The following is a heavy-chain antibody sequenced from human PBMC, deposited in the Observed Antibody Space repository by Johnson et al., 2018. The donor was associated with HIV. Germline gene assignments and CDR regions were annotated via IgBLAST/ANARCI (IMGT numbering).Heavy chain of an antibody. CDR3: ARDNRMGLAFDI. D-gene: IGHD3-16*01. CDR1: GFTVSSNY. J-gene: IGHJ3*02. Sequence: VQLVESGGGFVQPGGSLRLSCAASGFTVSSNYMTWVRQAPGKGLEWVANIKHDGSEKYYVDSVKGRFTISRDNAKNSLYLQMNSLRAEDTAVYYCARDNRMGLAFDIWGQGTMVTVSS. V-gene: IGHV3-7*01. CDR2: IKHDGSEK.